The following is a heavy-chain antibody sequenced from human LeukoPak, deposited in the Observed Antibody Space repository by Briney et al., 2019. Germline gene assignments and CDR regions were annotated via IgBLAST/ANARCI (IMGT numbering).Heavy chain of an antibody. D-gene: IGHD5-18*01. CDR2: ISSSSSYT. CDR1: GFTFSDYY. Sequence: GGSLRLSCAASGFTFSDYYMSWIGQAPGKGLEWVSYISSSSSYTNYADSVKGRFTISRDNAKNSLYLQMNSLRAEDTAVYYCARGYSYGYFDYWGQGTLVTVSS. V-gene: IGHV3-11*06. CDR3: ARGYSYGYFDY. J-gene: IGHJ4*02.